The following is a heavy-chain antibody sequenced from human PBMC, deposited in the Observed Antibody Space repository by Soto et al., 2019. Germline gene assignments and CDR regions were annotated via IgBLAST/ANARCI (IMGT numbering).Heavy chain of an antibody. J-gene: IGHJ2*01. CDR2: ISYDGSNK. Sequence: PGGSLRLSCAASGFNFSSYAMHWVRKDPGKGLEWVAVISYDGSNKYYADSVKGRFTISRDNSKNTLYLQMNSLRAEDTAVYYCARDPLWGTAMVLWYFDLWGRGTLVTVSS. CDR1: GFNFSSYA. V-gene: IGHV3-30-3*01. CDR3: ARDPLWGTAMVLWYFDL. D-gene: IGHD5-18*01.